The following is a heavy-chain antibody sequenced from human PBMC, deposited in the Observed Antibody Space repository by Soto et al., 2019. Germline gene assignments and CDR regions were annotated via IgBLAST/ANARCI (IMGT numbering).Heavy chain of an antibody. J-gene: IGHJ4*02. CDR3: ARERDCSGGSCYPDGGFDD. CDR2: IYSGGST. Sequence: EVQLVESGGGLVQPGGSLRLSCAASGFTVSSNYMSWVRQAPGKGLEWVSVIYSGGSTYYADSVKGRFTISRHHSKNKLYLQMNSLSAEDTAVYYCARERDCSGGSCYPDGGFDDWGQGTLVTVSS. D-gene: IGHD2-15*01. V-gene: IGHV3-53*04. CDR1: GFTVSSNY.